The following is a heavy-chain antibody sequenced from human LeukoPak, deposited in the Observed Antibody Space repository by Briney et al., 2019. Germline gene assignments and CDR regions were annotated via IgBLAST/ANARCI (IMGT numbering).Heavy chain of an antibody. D-gene: IGHD1-26*01. Sequence: WIRQPPGKGLEWVSGISETGVGANYADPVKGRFTSSRANSKNTLYLQMNSLRAESTAVYYCAKVKVGGTIDYWGEATVV. CDR2: ISETGVGA. CDR3: AKVKVGGTIDY. J-gene: IGHJ4*02. V-gene: IGHV3-23*01.